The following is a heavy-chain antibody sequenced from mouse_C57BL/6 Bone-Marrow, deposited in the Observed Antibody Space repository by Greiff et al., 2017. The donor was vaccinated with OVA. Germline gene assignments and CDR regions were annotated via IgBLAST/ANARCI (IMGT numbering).Heavy chain of an antibody. CDR2: ISDGGSYT. J-gene: IGHJ2*01. CDR3: AREHLTVT. D-gene: IGHD4-1*01. CDR1: GFTFSSYA. V-gene: IGHV5-4*01. Sequence: EVQVVESGGGLVKPGGSLKLSCAASGFTFSSYAMSWVRQTPEKRLEWVATISDGGSYTYYPDNVKGRFTISRDNAKNNLYLQMSHLKSEDTAMYYCAREHLTVTWGQGTTLTVSS.